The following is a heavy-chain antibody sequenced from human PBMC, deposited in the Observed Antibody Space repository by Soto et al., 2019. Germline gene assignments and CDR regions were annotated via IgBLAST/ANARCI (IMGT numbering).Heavy chain of an antibody. V-gene: IGHV3-30*09. Sequence: QVQLVESGGGVVQPGRSLRLSCAASGFIFSDYAMHWVRQAPGKGLEWVAVISYGGDNKYYADSVRGRFAISRDNLNNTLYLQMNSLNPEDTAVYHCAKARHSTSWYGVEADFWGQGTLVTVSS. CDR3: AKARHSTSWYGVEADF. CDR2: ISYGGDNK. J-gene: IGHJ4*02. D-gene: IGHD6-13*01. CDR1: GFIFSDYA.